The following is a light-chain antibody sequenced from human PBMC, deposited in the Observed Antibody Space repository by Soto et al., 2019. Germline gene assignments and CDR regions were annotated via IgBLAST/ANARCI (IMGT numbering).Light chain of an antibody. CDR1: SSDVGGYNY. J-gene: IGLJ1*01. Sequence: QSALTQPPSASWSPGQSVTISCTGTSSDVGGYNYVSWYQHHPGNAPKLMIYEVNKRTSGVPDRFAVSKSGNTASLTVSGLQAEGEADYYRSSYAGSNTPYVFGTGTKVTVL. CDR2: EVN. CDR3: SSYAGSNTPYV. V-gene: IGLV2-8*01.